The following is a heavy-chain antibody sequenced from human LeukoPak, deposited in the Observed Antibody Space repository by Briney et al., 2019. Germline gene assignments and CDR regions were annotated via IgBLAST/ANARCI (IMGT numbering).Heavy chain of an antibody. V-gene: IGHV1-18*01. Sequence: ASVKVSCKASGYTFTSYGISWVRQAPGQGLEWMGWISAYNGNTNYAQKLQGRVTMTTDTSTSTAYMELRSLRSDDTAVYYCARVGVVVVAADYYFDYWGQGTLVTVSS. CDR3: ARVGVVVVAADYYFDY. J-gene: IGHJ4*02. CDR1: GYTFTSYG. CDR2: ISAYNGNT. D-gene: IGHD2-15*01.